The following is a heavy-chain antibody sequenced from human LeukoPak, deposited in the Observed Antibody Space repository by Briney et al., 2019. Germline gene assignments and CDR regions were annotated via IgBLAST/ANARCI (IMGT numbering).Heavy chain of an antibody. J-gene: IGHJ4*02. Sequence: GGSLRLSCVASGFTFSSYAINWVRQAPGKGLEWVSGTSGSGGRTYYADSVKGRFTISRENSKNTLYLQMNSLRAEDTAVYYCAKVRLYGDYPEIDYWGQGTLVAVSS. V-gene: IGHV3-23*01. CDR1: GFTFSSYA. CDR2: TSGSGGRT. CDR3: AKVRLYGDYPEIDY. D-gene: IGHD4-17*01.